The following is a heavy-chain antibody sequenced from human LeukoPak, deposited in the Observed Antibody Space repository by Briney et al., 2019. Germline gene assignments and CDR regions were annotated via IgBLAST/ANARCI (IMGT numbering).Heavy chain of an antibody. CDR2: IYYSGST. CDR1: GGSISSSRYY. J-gene: IGHJ4*02. V-gene: IGHV4-39*01. D-gene: IGHD3-10*01. Sequence: PSETLSLTCTVSGGSISSSRYYWGWIRQPPGKGLEWIGSIYYSGSTYYNPSLKSRVTISVDTSKNQFSLKLSSVTAADTAVYYYARHSGSYYTAFDYWGQGTLVTVSS. CDR3: ARHSGSYYTAFDY.